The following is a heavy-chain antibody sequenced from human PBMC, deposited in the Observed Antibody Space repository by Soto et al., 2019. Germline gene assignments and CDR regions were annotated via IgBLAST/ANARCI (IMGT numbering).Heavy chain of an antibody. Sequence: QVQLVESGGGVVQPGRSLRLSCAASGFTFSSYGMHWVRQAPGKGLEWVAVISYDGSNKYYADSVKGRFTISRDNSKNTVYLQMNSLRAEDTAVYYCAKDRRGTIFGVGPSDYWGQGTLVTVSS. D-gene: IGHD3-3*01. CDR1: GFTFSSYG. CDR3: AKDRRGTIFGVGPSDY. V-gene: IGHV3-30*18. J-gene: IGHJ4*02. CDR2: ISYDGSNK.